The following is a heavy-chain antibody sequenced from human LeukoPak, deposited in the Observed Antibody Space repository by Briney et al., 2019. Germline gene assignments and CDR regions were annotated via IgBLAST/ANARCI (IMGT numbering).Heavy chain of an antibody. CDR3: AIASRETDSYPYFFDS. CDR1: GGSISSSSYY. Sequence: PSETLSLTRTVSGGSISSSSYYWGWIRQPPGKGLEWIGSIYYSGSTYYNPSLWGRVTISGDTSKKQFSLRLSSVTAADTAMYYCAIASRETDSYPYFFDSWGQGTLVTVSS. CDR2: IYYSGST. V-gene: IGHV4-39*07. D-gene: IGHD1-26*01. J-gene: IGHJ4*02.